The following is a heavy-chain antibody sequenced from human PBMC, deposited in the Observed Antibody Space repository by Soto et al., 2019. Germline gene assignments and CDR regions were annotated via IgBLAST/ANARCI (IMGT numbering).Heavy chain of an antibody. CDR3: AREQLERRGAFDI. D-gene: IGHD1-1*01. J-gene: IGHJ3*02. Sequence: GGSLRLSCAASGFTFSSYGMHWVRQAPGKGLEWVAVIWYDGSNKYYADSVKGRFTISRDNSKNTLYLQMNSLRAEDTAVYYCAREQLERRGAFDIWGQGTMVTVSS. CDR2: IWYDGSNK. CDR1: GFTFSSYG. V-gene: IGHV3-33*08.